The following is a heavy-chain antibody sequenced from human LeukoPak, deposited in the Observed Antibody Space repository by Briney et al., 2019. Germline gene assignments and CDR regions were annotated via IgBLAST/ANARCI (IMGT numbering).Heavy chain of an antibody. J-gene: IGHJ4*02. CDR1: GFTFSSYA. V-gene: IGHV3-23*01. D-gene: IGHD3-22*01. CDR3: AKDFLPGYYDSSGYYSDY. CDR2: ISGSGGST. Sequence: PGGSLRLSCAASGFTFSSYAMSWVRQAPGKGLEWVSAISGSGGSTYYADSVKGRFTISRDNSKNTLYLQMNSLRAEDTAVYYCAKDFLPGYYDSSGYYSDYWGQGTLVTVSS.